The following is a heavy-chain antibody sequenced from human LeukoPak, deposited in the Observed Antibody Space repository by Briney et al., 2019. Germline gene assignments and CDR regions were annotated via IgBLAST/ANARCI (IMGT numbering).Heavy chain of an antibody. V-gene: IGHV4-34*01. D-gene: IGHD6-13*01. Sequence: TSSETLSLTCAVYGGSFSGYYWSWIRQPPGKGLEWIGEINHSGSTNYNPSLKSRVTISVDTSKNQFSLKLSSVTAADTAVYYCAREQYLAYDVFGFWGQGTMVTVSS. CDR2: INHSGST. J-gene: IGHJ3*01. CDR1: GGSFSGYY. CDR3: AREQYLAYDVFGF.